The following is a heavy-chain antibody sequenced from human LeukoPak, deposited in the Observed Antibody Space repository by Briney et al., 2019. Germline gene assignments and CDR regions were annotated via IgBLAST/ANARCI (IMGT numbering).Heavy chain of an antibody. Sequence: SETLSLTCTVSGGPISSSSYYWGWIRQPPGKGLEWIGSIYYSGSTYYNPSLKSRVTISVDTSKNQFSLKLSSVTAADTAVYYCARNVLRYFDWLLSEYWFDPWGQGTLVTVSS. J-gene: IGHJ5*02. V-gene: IGHV4-39*01. CDR2: IYYSGST. CDR1: GGPISSSSYY. CDR3: ARNVLRYFDWLLSEYWFDP. D-gene: IGHD3-9*01.